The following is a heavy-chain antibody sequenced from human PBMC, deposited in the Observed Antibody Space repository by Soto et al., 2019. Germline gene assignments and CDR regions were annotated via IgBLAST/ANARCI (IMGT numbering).Heavy chain of an antibody. CDR2: ISGSGGST. CDR3: AKVPYSSGWSYYFDY. J-gene: IGHJ4*02. D-gene: IGHD6-19*01. Sequence: PGGSLRLSCAASGFTFSSYAMSWVRQAPGKGLEWVSAISGSGGSTYYADSVKGRFTISRDNSKNTLYLQMNSLRAEDTAVYYCAKVPYSSGWSYYFDYWGQGTXVTVSS. CDR1: GFTFSSYA. V-gene: IGHV3-23*01.